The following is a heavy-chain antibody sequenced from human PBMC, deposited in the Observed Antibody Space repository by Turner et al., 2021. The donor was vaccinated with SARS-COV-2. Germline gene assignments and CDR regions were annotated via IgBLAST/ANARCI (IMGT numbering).Heavy chain of an antibody. V-gene: IGHV1-18*01. Sequence: QVQLVQSGAEVKKPGSSVKVSCKASGGTFSSYAISWVRQAPGQGLEWMGRISAYNGYTNYAQKLQGRVTMTTDTSTSTAYMELGSLRSDDTAVYYCARDSNNRDYYESSGYYSFDYWGQGTLVTVSS. D-gene: IGHD3-22*01. CDR2: ISAYNGYT. CDR3: ARDSNNRDYYESSGYYSFDY. CDR1: GGTFSSYA. J-gene: IGHJ4*02.